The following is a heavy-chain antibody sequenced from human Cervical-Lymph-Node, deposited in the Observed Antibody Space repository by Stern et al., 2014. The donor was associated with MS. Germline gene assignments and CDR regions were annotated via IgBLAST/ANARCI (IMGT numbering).Heavy chain of an antibody. CDR1: GFTFSSSA. V-gene: IGHV3-30-3*01. Sequence: QVQLVQSGGGVVQPGKSLRLSCAASGFTFSSSAMHWVRQAPGKGLEWLTVISFDGDTKYYADSVRGRFTISRDNSKDTLYLQMNSLRAEDSAVYYCARGGGISHFDYWGQGILVTVSS. J-gene: IGHJ4*01. CDR2: ISFDGDTK. CDR3: ARGGGISHFDY. D-gene: IGHD2-21*01.